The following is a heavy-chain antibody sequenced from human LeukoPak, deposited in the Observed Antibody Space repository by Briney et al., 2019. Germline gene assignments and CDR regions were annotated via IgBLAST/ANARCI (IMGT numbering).Heavy chain of an antibody. CDR1: GFTFSNSW. D-gene: IGHD1-26*01. CDR3: AKDSGTF. J-gene: IGHJ4*02. V-gene: IGHV3-7*04. CDR2: ISPDGSGK. Sequence: GRSLRLSCAASGFTFSNSWMTWVRQAPGKGLEWVANISPDGSGKFYVESVKGRFTISRDNAKKSLFLQMNSLRVEDAALYYCAKDSGTFWGQGTLVTVSS.